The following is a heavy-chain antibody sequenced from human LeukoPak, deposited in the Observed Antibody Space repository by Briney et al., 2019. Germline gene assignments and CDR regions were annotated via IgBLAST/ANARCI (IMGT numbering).Heavy chain of an antibody. J-gene: IGHJ4*02. Sequence: GGSLRLSCAASGFTFSSYAMHWVRQAPGKGLEWVAVISYDGSNKHYADSAKGRFTISRDNSKNTLYLQMNSLRAEDTAVYYCARTQRTTFVAPDYWGQGTLVTVSS. CDR3: ARTQRTTFVAPDY. CDR1: GFTFSSYA. CDR2: ISYDGSNK. D-gene: IGHD3-16*01. V-gene: IGHV3-30-3*01.